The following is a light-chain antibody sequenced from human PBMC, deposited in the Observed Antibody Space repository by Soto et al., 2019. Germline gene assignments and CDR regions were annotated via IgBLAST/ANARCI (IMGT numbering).Light chain of an antibody. CDR3: QQSYIRT. Sequence: DLQLTQSPSTLSESVRDRVTITCRASQSISSWFAWYQQKPGKAPKVLIFAASRLQSGVPSRFSGSGSGTDFTLTISSLQPEDFATYYFQQSYIRTFCHGGKVDIK. CDR1: QSISSW. CDR2: AAS. V-gene: IGKV1-39*01. J-gene: IGKJ1*01.